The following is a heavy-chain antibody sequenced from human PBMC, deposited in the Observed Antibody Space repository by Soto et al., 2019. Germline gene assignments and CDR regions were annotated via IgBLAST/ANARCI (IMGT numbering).Heavy chain of an antibody. J-gene: IGHJ4*02. CDR1: GGSISSYY. D-gene: IGHD2-15*01. Sequence: QVQLQESGPGLVKPSETLSLTCTVSGGSISSYYWSWIRQPPGMGLEWIGYIYYSGSTNYNPSLKSRVTISVDTSKNPFSLELSSVNAADTAVYYCARGGTVVNGFDYWGQGTLVTVSS. CDR2: IYYSGST. CDR3: ARGGTVVNGFDY. V-gene: IGHV4-59*01.